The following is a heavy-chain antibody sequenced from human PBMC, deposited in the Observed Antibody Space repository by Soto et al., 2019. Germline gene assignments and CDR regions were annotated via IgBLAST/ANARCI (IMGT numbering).Heavy chain of an antibody. CDR3: ARDCSSTSCYAFDI. V-gene: IGHV3-11*06. Sequence: GGSLRLSCAASGFTFSDYYMSWIRQAPGKGLEWVSYISSSSSYTNYADSVKGRFTISRDNAKNSLYLQMNNLRAEDTAAYYCARDCSSTSCYAFDIWGQGTMVTVSS. CDR1: GFTFSDYY. J-gene: IGHJ3*02. D-gene: IGHD2-2*01. CDR2: ISSSSSYT.